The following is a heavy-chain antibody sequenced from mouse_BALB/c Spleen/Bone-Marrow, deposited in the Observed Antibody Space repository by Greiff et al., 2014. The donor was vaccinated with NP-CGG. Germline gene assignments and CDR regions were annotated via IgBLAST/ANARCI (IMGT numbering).Heavy chain of an antibody. CDR3: ARAPLLRLRNYFDY. J-gene: IGHJ2*01. V-gene: IGHV1-7*01. D-gene: IGHD1-2*01. CDR1: GYTFTSYW. Sequence: VQLQQSGAELAKPGASVKMSCKASGYTFTSYWMHWVKQRPGQGLEWIGYINPNTGYTEYNQKFKDKATLTADKSSSTAYMQLSSLTSEDSAVYHCARAPLLRLRNYFDYWGQGTTLTVSS. CDR2: INPNTGYT.